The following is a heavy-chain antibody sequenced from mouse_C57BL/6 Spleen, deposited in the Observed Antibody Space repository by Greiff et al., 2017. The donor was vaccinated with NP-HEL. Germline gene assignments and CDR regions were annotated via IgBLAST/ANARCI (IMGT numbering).Heavy chain of an antibody. CDR2: IDPETGGT. V-gene: IGHV1-15*01. Sequence: QVQLQQSGAELVRPGASVTLSCKASGYTFTDYEMHWVKQTPVHGLEWIGAIDPETGGTAYNQKFKGKAILTADKSSSTAYMELRSLTSEDSAVYYCTRSRYYGSSHWYFDVWGTGTTVTVSS. CDR1: GYTFTDYE. D-gene: IGHD1-1*01. J-gene: IGHJ1*03. CDR3: TRSRYYGSSHWYFDV.